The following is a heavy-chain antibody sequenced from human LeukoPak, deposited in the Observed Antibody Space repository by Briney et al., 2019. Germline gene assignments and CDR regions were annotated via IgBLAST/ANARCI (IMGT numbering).Heavy chain of an antibody. V-gene: IGHV4-39*01. D-gene: IGHD6-19*01. CDR3: ARPHLAVAGTFDY. J-gene: IGHJ4*02. Sequence: SETLSLTCTVSGGSISSSSYYWGWIRQPPGKGLDWIGNIYYNGGTYYNPSLKSRVTISVDTSKNQFSLKLSSVTAADTAVYYCARPHLAVAGTFDYWGQGTLVTVSS. CDR1: GGSISSSSYY. CDR2: IYYNGGT.